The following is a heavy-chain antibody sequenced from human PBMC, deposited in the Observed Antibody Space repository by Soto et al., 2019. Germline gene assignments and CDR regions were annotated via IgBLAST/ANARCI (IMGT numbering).Heavy chain of an antibody. V-gene: IGHV4-34*01. Sequence: SETLSLTCAVYGGSFSGYYWSWIRQPPGKGLEWIGEINHSGSTNYNPSLKSRVTISVDTSKNQFSLKLSSVTAADTAVYYCARGRPIAIAAQGGWFDPWGQGTLVTVSS. CDR2: INHSGST. D-gene: IGHD6-6*01. CDR1: GGSFSGYY. CDR3: ARGRPIAIAAQGGWFDP. J-gene: IGHJ5*02.